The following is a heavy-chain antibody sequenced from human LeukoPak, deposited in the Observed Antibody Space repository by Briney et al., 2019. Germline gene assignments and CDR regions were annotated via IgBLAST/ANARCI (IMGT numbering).Heavy chain of an antibody. CDR2: IYYSGST. V-gene: IGHV4-59*08. J-gene: IGHJ4*02. D-gene: IGHD5-12*01. Sequence: SVTLSLTCTVTGGSISSYYWSWIRQPPGKGLEWIGYIYYSGSTNYNPSLNSRVTMSVDTSKNQFSLKLSTVTAADTAVYYCARRLGGYNYWGQGTLVTVSS. CDR3: ARRLGGYNY. CDR1: GGSISSYY.